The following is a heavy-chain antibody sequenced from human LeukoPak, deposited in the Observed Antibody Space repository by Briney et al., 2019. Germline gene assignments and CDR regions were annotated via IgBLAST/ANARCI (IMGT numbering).Heavy chain of an antibody. V-gene: IGHV3-48*01. D-gene: IGHD6-19*01. CDR2: ISSSSGTI. J-gene: IGHJ6*03. CDR1: GFTFSNNA. CDR3: AREGQWLTLMDV. Sequence: GGSLRLSCAASGFTFSNNAMSWVRQAPGKGLEWVSYISSSSGTIYYADSVKGRFTISRDNAKNSLYLQMNSLRAEDTAVYYCAREGQWLTLMDVWGKGTTVTVSS.